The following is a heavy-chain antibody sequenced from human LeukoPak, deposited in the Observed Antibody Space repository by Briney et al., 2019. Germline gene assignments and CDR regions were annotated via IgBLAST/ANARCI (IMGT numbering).Heavy chain of an antibody. CDR1: GFTFSSYW. J-gene: IGHJ4*02. CDR3: AKDPEIVVVPAASLDYFDY. V-gene: IGHV3-74*01. Sequence: GGSLRLSCAASGFTFSSYWMHWVRQAPGKGLVWVSRINSDGSSTSYADSVKGRFTISRDNSKNTLYLQMNSLRAEDTAVYYCAKDPEIVVVPAASLDYFDYWGQGTLVTVSS. CDR2: INSDGSST. D-gene: IGHD2-2*01.